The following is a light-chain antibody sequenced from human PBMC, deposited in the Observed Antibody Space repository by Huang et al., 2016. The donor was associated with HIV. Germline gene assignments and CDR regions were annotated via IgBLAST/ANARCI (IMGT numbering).Light chain of an antibody. Sequence: EIVLTQSPATLSLSPGERATLSCGASQSINNNYLAWYQQKPGQAPRILIYDASFRATDIPDRFRSSGSGTDFTLTISRLEPEDFAVYFCQQYGGSPPLTFGGGTKVEIK. V-gene: IGKV3D-20*01. CDR3: QQYGGSPPLT. CDR1: QSINNNY. J-gene: IGKJ4*01. CDR2: DAS.